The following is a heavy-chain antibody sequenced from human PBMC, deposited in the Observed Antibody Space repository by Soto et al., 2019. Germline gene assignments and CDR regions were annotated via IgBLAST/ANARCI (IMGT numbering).Heavy chain of an antibody. CDR3: ARDRITMVRGVRGNDAFDI. CDR2: IYYSGST. Sequence: QVQLQESGPGLVKPSQTLSLTCTVSGGSISSGGYYWSWIRQHPGKGLEWIGYIYYSGSTYYNPSLKSRVTISVDTSKNQFSLKLSSVTAADTAVYYCARDRITMVRGVRGNDAFDIWGQGTMVTVSS. D-gene: IGHD3-10*01. J-gene: IGHJ3*02. V-gene: IGHV4-31*03. CDR1: GGSISSGGYY.